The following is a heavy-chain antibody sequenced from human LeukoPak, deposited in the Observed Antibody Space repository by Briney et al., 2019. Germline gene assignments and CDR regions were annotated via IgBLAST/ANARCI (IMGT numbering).Heavy chain of an antibody. CDR1: GLTFSSYW. Sequence: PGGSLRLSCAASGLTFSSYWMLWVRQAPGKGLVWVSRLHSDGSSTAYADSVKGRFTISRDNAKNTLYLQMNTLRAEDTAVYYCAIRRGYTYGDDYWGQGTLGTVSS. CDR3: AIRRGYTYGDDY. V-gene: IGHV3-74*03. CDR2: LHSDGSST. D-gene: IGHD5-18*01. J-gene: IGHJ4*02.